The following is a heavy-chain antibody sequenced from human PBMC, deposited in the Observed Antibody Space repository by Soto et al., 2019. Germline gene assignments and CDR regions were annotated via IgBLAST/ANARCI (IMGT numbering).Heavy chain of an antibody. CDR3: ARHLWFGEFSVDY. CDR1: GGSISSSSYY. V-gene: IGHV4-39*01. Sequence: QLQLQESGPGLVKPSETLSLTCTVSGGSISSSSYYWGWIRQPPGKGLEWIGSIYYSGSTYYNPSLKSRVTISVDTSKNQFSLKLSSVTAADTAVYYCARHLWFGEFSVDYWGQGTLVTVSS. D-gene: IGHD3-10*01. CDR2: IYYSGST. J-gene: IGHJ4*02.